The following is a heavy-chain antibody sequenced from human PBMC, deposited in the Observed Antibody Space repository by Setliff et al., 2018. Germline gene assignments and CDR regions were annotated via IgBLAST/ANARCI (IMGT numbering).Heavy chain of an antibody. CDR3: ARSPITIFGVVLHPLDY. D-gene: IGHD3-3*01. J-gene: IGHJ4*02. CDR1: GGSFSGYY. Sequence: SETLSLTCAVYGGSFSGYYWSWIRQPPGKGLEWIGEINHSGSTNYNPSLKSRVTISVDTSKNQFSLKLRSVTAADTAVYYCARSPITIFGVVLHPLDYWGQGTLVTVSS. V-gene: IGHV4-34*01. CDR2: INHSGST.